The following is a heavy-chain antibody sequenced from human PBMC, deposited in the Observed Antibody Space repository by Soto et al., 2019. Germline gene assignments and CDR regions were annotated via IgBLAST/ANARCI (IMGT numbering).Heavy chain of an antibody. D-gene: IGHD2-15*01. CDR2: INSAGSRT. V-gene: IGHV3-74*01. CDR1: LFTFSSYY. J-gene: IGHJ4*02. CDR3: AASIAVGGGG. Sequence: GGSLRLSCSASLFTFSSYYMHWVRQAPGKGLVWVSRINSAGSRTAYADSVKGRFTISRDNAKNTLYLQMNNLRAEDTAVYYCAASIAVGGGGWGQGTLVTVSS.